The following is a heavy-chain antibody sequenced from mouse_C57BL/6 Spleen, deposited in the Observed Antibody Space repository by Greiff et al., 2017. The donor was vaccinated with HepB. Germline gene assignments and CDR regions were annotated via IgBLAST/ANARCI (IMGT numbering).Heavy chain of an antibody. J-gene: IGHJ1*03. V-gene: IGHV5-6*01. D-gene: IGHD4-1*02. CDR1: GFTFSSYG. CDR2: ISSGGSYT. Sequence: EVKVVESGGDLVKPGGSLKLSCAASGFTFSSYGMSWVRQTPDKRLEWVATISSGGSYTYYPDSVKGRFTISRDNAKNTLYLQMSSLKSEDTAMYYCAKPTGTGWYFDVWGTGTTVTVSS. CDR3: AKPTGTGWYFDV.